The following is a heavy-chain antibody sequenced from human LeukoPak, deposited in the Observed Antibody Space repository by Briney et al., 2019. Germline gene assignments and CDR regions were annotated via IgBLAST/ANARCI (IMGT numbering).Heavy chain of an antibody. D-gene: IGHD6-13*01. J-gene: IGHJ6*04. CDR3: ASAAAAGILDV. V-gene: IGHV4-59*01. CDR2: IYYSGST. Sequence: SETLSLTXTVSGGSISSYYWSWIRQPPGKGLEWIGYIYYSGSTNYNPSLKSRVTISVDTSKNQFSLKLSSVTAADTAVYYCASAAAAGILDVWGKGTTVTVSS. CDR1: GGSISSYY.